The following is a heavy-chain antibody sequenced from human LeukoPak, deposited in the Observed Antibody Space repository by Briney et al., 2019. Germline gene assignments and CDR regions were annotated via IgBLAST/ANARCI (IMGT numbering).Heavy chain of an antibody. Sequence: NPGESLRLSCAASGFTFSDYYLSWIRQAPGKGLEWLSYISRSGNTVYYADSVKGRFTISRDNAKSSLYLQMNSLRAEDTAVYYCAREGPMLRGVIGGKIDYWGQGTLVTVSS. CDR3: AREGPMLRGVIGGKIDY. CDR2: ISRSGNTV. D-gene: IGHD3-10*01. J-gene: IGHJ4*02. V-gene: IGHV3-11*01. CDR1: GFTFSDYY.